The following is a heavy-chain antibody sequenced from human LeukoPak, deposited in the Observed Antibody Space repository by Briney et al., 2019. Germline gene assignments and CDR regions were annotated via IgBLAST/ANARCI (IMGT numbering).Heavy chain of an antibody. CDR3: ARLSAEGAFDI. CDR2: ISWNSGSI. Sequence: PGRSLRLSCAASGFTFDDYAMHWVRQAPGKGLEWVSGISWNSGSIGYADSVKGRFTISRDNAKNSLYLQMNSLRAEDTAVYYCARLSAEGAFDIWGQGTMVTVSS. J-gene: IGHJ3*02. CDR1: GFTFDDYA. V-gene: IGHV3-9*01.